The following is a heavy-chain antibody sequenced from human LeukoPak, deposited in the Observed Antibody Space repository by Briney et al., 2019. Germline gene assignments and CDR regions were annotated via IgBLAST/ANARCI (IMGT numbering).Heavy chain of an antibody. CDR3: ARVPYYGAPYFQH. CDR1: GGTFTSYD. Sequence: ASVKVSCKASGGTFTSYDINWVRQATGQGLEWMGWMNPNSGNTGYAQKFQGRVTITRNTSISTAYMELSSLRSEDTAVYYCARVPYYGAPYFQHWGQGTLVTVSS. CDR2: MNPNSGNT. V-gene: IGHV1-8*03. J-gene: IGHJ1*01. D-gene: IGHD4-17*01.